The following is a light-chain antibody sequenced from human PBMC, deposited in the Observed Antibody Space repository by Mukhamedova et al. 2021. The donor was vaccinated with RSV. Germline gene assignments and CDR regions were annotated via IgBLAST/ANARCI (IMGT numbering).Light chain of an antibody. CDR3: QQYSSFSM. V-gene: IGKV1-5*03. J-gene: IGKJ1*01. Sequence: IYQASSLESGVPSRFSGSGPGTEFTLTISSLQPDDSATYYCQQYSSFSMFGQGTKVEIK. CDR2: QAS.